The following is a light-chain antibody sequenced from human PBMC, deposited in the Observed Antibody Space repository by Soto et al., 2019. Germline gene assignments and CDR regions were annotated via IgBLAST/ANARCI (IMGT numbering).Light chain of an antibody. Sequence: DIQMTQSPSTLSASVGDRVTITCRASESFSSWLAWYQQKPGKAPKLLIFKASSLESGVPVRFSGSRSGTEFTFTISSLQSDDFATYYCQQYDSYPWTFGQGTKVEI. CDR2: KAS. CDR3: QQYDSYPWT. CDR1: ESFSSW. J-gene: IGKJ1*01. V-gene: IGKV1-5*03.